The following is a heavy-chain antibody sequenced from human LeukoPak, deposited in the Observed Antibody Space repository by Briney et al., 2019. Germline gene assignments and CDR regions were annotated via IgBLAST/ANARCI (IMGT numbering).Heavy chain of an antibody. CDR1: GGTFSSYA. Sequence: ASVKVSCKASGGTFSSYAISWVRQAPGQGLEWMGRIIPIFGTANYAQKFQGRVTITTDESTSTAYMELSSLRSEDTAVYYCARDGSPRGYYFYYMDVWGKGTTVTVSS. CDR3: ARDGSPRGYYFYYMDV. V-gene: IGHV1-69*05. D-gene: IGHD3-10*01. J-gene: IGHJ6*03. CDR2: IIPIFGTA.